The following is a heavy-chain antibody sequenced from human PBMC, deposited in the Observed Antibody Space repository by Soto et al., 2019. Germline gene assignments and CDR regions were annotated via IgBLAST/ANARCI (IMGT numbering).Heavy chain of an antibody. J-gene: IGHJ6*02. CDR1: GFTFSSYG. CDR3: AKDPWYDFWSGDYKAYYYYGMDV. Sequence: QVQLVESGGGVVQPGRSLRLSCAASGFTFSSYGMHWVRQAPGKGLEWVAVISYDGSNKYYAYSVKGRFTISSDNSKNTLYMQMNSLRAEDTAVYYCAKDPWYDFWSGDYKAYYYYGMDVWGHGTTVTVSS. CDR2: ISYDGSNK. D-gene: IGHD3-3*01. V-gene: IGHV3-30*18.